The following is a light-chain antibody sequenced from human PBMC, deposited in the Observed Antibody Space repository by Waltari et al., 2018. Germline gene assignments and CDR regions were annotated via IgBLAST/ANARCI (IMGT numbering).Light chain of an antibody. Sequence: SSELTQDPALSVALGQTVRIPCQGDNRRNFYASWYQQKPGQAPVLVMYGKDSRPSGIPDRFSGSSSGSINTLTITGAQAEDEADYYCNSRDSSGNFVVFGGGTKLTVL. CDR1: NRRNFY. J-gene: IGLJ2*01. CDR3: NSRDSSGNFVV. CDR2: GKD. V-gene: IGLV3-19*01.